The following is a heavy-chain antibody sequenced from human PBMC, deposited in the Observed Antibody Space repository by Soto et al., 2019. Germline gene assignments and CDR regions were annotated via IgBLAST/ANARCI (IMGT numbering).Heavy chain of an antibody. CDR1: GDSINNSY. CDR2: IYCTGTT. CDR3: AKYRRTEAEGFTLDY. D-gene: IGHD6-13*01. V-gene: IGHV4-59*01. Sequence: SETLSLTCAVSGDSINNSYWSWIRQPPGKRLEWIGNIYCTGTTTYNPSLESRVTMSVDTSKNQFSLKLNSVDAADTAVYYCAKYRRTEAEGFTLDYWGRGTLVTVSS. J-gene: IGHJ4*02.